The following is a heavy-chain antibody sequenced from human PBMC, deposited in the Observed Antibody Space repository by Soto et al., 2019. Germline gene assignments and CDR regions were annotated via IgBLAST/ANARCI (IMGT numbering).Heavy chain of an antibody. Sequence: QVTLKESGPVLVKPTETLTLTCTVSGFSLSNARMGVSWIRQPPGKALEWLAHIFSNDEKSYSTSLKSRLTNSKDTTKSQVVLTMTNMDPVDTATYYWARLPTPSGDYVWYFALWGRGTLVTVSS. J-gene: IGHJ2*01. CDR3: ARLPTPSGDYVWYFAL. CDR2: IFSNDEK. V-gene: IGHV2-26*01. D-gene: IGHD4-17*01. CDR1: GFSLSNARMG.